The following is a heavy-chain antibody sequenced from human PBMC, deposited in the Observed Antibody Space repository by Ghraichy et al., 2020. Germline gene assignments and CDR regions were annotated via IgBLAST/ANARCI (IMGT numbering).Heavy chain of an antibody. D-gene: IGHD2-15*01. V-gene: IGHV1-2*02. Sequence: ASVKVSCKASGYTFTGYYMHWVRQAPGQGLEWMGWINPNSGGTNYAQKSQGRVTMTRDTSISTAYMELSRLRSDDTAVYYCARGCSGGSCYSDAFDIWGQGTMVTVSS. CDR3: ARGCSGGSCYSDAFDI. CDR2: INPNSGGT. CDR1: GYTFTGYY. J-gene: IGHJ3*02.